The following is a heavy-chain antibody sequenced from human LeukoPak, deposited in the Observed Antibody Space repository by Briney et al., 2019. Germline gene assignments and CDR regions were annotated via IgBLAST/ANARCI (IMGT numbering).Heavy chain of an antibody. J-gene: IGHJ4*02. CDR1: GYTFTSYS. V-gene: IGHV1-18*01. CDR3: ARASYCSGGSCYSDY. Sequence: APVKVSCKASGYTFTSYSISWVRQAPGQGLEWMGWISAYNGNTIYAQKVKGRVTMTTDTYTSTAYMELRSLKSDDTAVYYCARASYCSGGSCYSDYWGQGTLVTVSS. CDR2: ISAYNGNT. D-gene: IGHD2-15*01.